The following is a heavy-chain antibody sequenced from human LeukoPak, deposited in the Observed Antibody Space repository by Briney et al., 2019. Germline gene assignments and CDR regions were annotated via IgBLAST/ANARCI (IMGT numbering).Heavy chain of an antibody. CDR1: GFSITTND. CDR3: AKQSPPY. J-gene: IGHJ4*02. CDR2: IYISGIT. V-gene: IGHV3-66*04. Sequence: GGSLRLSCTASGFSITTNDMNWVRQAPGKGPEWVALIYISGITKYADSVQGRFTISRDNSKSTLYLQMNSLRAEDTAVYYCAKQSPPYWGQGTLVTVSS.